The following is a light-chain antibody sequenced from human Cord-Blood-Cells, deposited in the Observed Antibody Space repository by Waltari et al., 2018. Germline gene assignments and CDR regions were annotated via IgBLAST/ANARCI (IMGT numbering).Light chain of an antibody. CDR1: QRVLYSSNNNNY. CDR2: WAS. CDR3: QQDYSTPLT. V-gene: IGKV4-1*01. J-gene: IGKJ4*01. Sequence: DIVMTQSPDSLAVSLGERATINCKSSQRVLYSSNNNNYLAWYQQKPGQPPTLPIYWASTRESGVPDRFSGSGSGTDFTLPISSLQAEDVAVYYCQQDYSTPLTFGGGTKVEIK.